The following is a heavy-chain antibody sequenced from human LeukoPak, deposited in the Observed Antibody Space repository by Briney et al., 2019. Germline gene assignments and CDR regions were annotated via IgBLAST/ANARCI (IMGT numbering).Heavy chain of an antibody. CDR1: GFTFSSYG. D-gene: IGHD3-3*01. CDR3: ARSYYDFWSGGVGAFDI. CDR2: ISSSGSTI. Sequence: GGSLRLSCAASGFTFSSYGMNWVRQAPGKGLEWVSYISSSGSTIYYADSVKGRFTISRDNAKNSLYLQMNSLRAEDTAVYYCARSYYDFWSGGVGAFDIWGQGTMVTVSS. J-gene: IGHJ3*02. V-gene: IGHV3-48*03.